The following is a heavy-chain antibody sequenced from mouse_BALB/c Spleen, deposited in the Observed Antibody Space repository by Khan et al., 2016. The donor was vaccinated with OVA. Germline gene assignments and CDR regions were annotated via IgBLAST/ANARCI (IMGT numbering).Heavy chain of an antibody. CDR2: ITYSGRP. Sequence: EVKLEESGPGLVKPSQSLSLTCTVTGYSITSDYAWNWIRQFPGSKLEWMGYITYSGRPSYTPYLKSRISITRDPSKNQFFLQLNSVTTEDTATYYRVRRRAYWGQGTLVTVSA. V-gene: IGHV3-2*02. D-gene: IGHD3-2*02. CDR1: GYSITSDYA. CDR3: VRRRAY. J-gene: IGHJ3*01.